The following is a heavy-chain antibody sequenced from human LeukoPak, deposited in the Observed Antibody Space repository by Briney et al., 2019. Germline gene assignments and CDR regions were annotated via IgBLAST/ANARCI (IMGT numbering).Heavy chain of an antibody. V-gene: IGHV3-64*01. CDR1: GFTVSSNY. Sequence: AGGSLRLSCAASGFTVSSNYMSWVRQAPGKGLEYVSAISSNGGSTYYANSVKGRFTISRDNAQSSLYLHMNSLRADDTAVYYCASGFRLSGLFDYWGQGTLVTVSS. CDR2: ISSNGGST. J-gene: IGHJ4*02. D-gene: IGHD1-26*01. CDR3: ASGFRLSGLFDY.